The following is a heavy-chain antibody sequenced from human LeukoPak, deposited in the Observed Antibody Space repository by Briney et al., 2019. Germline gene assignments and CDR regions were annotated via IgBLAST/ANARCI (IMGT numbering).Heavy chain of an antibody. V-gene: IGHV4-34*01. Sequence: PSETLSLTCAVYGGSFSGYYWSWIRQPPGKGLEWIGEINHSGSTNYNPSLKSRVTISVDTSKNQSSLKLSSVTAADTAVYYCARAYYDFWSGRSLGYSYYYMDVWGKGTTVTVSS. J-gene: IGHJ6*03. CDR3: ARAYYDFWSGRSLGYSYYYMDV. D-gene: IGHD3-3*01. CDR2: INHSGST. CDR1: GGSFSGYY.